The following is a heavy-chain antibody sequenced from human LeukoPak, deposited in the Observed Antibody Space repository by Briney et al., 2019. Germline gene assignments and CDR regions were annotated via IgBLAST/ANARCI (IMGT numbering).Heavy chain of an antibody. V-gene: IGHV3-21*01. J-gene: IGHJ4*02. D-gene: IGHD6-19*01. CDR3: ARKSSGWYVDY. Sequence: GGSLRLSCAASGFTFSSYSMNWVRRAPGKGLEWVSSISSSSSYIYYADSVKGRFTISRDNAKNSLYLQMNSLRAEDTAVYYCARKSSGWYVDYWGQGTLVTVSS. CDR2: ISSSSSYI. CDR1: GFTFSSYS.